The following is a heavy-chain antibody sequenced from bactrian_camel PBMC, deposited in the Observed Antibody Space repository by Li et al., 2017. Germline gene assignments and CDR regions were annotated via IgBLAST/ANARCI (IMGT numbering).Heavy chain of an antibody. CDR2: IYTSGST. V-gene: IGHV3S53*01. CDR1: GHTWTTYC. CDR3: AATKIPYGCGPTSWSRVFEEGRYNY. D-gene: IGHD5*01. Sequence: VQLVESGGGSVQAGGTLRLSCVASGHTWTTYCMAWFRQSPGKQREGVASIYTSGSTHYADSVKGRFTASHDNGKSTIYLQMESLKLEDTSMYYCAATKIPYGCGPTSWSRVFEEGRYNYWGQGTQVTVS. J-gene: IGHJ4*01.